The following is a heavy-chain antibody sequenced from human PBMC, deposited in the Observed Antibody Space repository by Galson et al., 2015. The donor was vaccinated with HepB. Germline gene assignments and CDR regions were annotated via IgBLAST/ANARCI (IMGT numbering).Heavy chain of an antibody. Sequence: SLRLSCAASGFTFSNYAMSWVRQAPGKGLEWVSVISGSGGSTYYADSVKGRFPISRGHSKHTLYLQMNSLRAEDTAVYYCAKIAVAGAFDIWGQGTMVTVSS. V-gene: IGHV3-23*01. CDR1: GFTFSNYA. CDR2: ISGSGGST. D-gene: IGHD6-19*01. CDR3: AKIAVAGAFDI. J-gene: IGHJ3*02.